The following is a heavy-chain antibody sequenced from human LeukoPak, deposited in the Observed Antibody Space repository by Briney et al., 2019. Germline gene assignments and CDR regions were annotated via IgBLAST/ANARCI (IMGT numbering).Heavy chain of an antibody. V-gene: IGHV4-31*03. CDR3: ARGFDSSGYYDY. D-gene: IGHD3-22*01. CDR2: IDDSGST. J-gene: IGHJ4*02. Sequence: SETLSLTCTVSGGSISSGGYYWRWIRQHPGKGLEWIGYIDDSGSTYYNPFLKSRVTISVDTSSNQFSLNLSSVTAADTAVYYCARGFDSSGYYDYWGQGTLVTVSS. CDR1: GGSISSGGYY.